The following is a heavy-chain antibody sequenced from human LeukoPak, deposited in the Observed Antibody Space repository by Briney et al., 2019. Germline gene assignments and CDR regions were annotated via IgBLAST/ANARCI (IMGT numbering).Heavy chain of an antibody. CDR3: ARVWKYQLPSYYFDY. V-gene: IGHV4-39*07. J-gene: IGHJ4*02. CDR1: SGSISSSSYY. Sequence: SETLSLTCTVSSGSISSSSYYWGWIRQPPGKRLEWIGSIYYSGSTYYNPSLKSRVTMSVNTSKNQFSLKLSSVTAADTAVCYCARVWKYQLPSYYFDYWGQGTLVTVSS. D-gene: IGHD2-2*01. CDR2: IYYSGST.